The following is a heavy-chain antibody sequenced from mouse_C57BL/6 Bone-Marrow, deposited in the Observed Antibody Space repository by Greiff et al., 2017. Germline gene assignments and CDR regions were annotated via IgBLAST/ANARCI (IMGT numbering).Heavy chain of an antibody. D-gene: IGHD2-4*01. V-gene: IGHV1-64*01. CDR1: GYTFTSYW. J-gene: IGHJ2*01. CDR3: ARGADYDGY. Sequence: QVQLQQPGAELVKPGASVKLSCKASGYTFTSYWMHCVKQRPGQGLVWIGMIHPNSGSTNYNEKFQSKGTLTVDKSSSTAYMKLSSLTSEDSAVYYCARGADYDGYWGQGTTLTVSS. CDR2: IHPNSGST.